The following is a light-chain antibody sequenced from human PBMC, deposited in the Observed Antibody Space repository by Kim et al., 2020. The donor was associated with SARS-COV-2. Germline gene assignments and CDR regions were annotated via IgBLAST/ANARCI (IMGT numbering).Light chain of an antibody. J-gene: IGLJ2*01. V-gene: IGLV3-9*01. CDR2: RDS. Sequence: VAQGQTARITGGGNNMGSKNVHWYQQKPGQAPVLVIYRDSNRPSGIPERFSGSSTGNTATLTISRAQAGDEADYYCQVWDSSTVVFGGGTQLTVL. CDR3: QVWDSSTVV. CDR1: NMGSKN.